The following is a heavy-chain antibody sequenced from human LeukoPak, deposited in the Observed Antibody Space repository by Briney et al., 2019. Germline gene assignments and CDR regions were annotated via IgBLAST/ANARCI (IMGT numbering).Heavy chain of an antibody. CDR2: IYYSGST. D-gene: IGHD2-8*01. J-gene: IGHJ4*02. CDR3: ARNNTLMMYPRGGEDKGFDY. Sequence: SETLSLTCTVSGGSISSSSYYWAWLRQPQGKGLEWIVSIYYSGSTHYNPSLKSRITISVNTSNNEFSLKLTSVTAADTAVYYCARNNTLMMYPRGGEDKGFDYWGQGTLVTVSS. V-gene: IGHV4-39*01. CDR1: GGSISSSSYY.